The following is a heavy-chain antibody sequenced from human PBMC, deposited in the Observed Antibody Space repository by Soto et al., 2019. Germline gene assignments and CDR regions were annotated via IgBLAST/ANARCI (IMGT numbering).Heavy chain of an antibody. D-gene: IGHD3-16*02. V-gene: IGHV1-69*13. CDR3: EAEMTFGKLSVV. Sequence: SVKVSCKASGDTDTNYVISWVRQAPGQGLEWMGGIFPKFGTTYSAQKLQDRLTITADESTSTVYMQLSSLRLDDTAVYYCEAEMTFGKLSVVWGQGTTVTV. CDR2: IFPKFGTT. J-gene: IGHJ6*02. CDR1: GDTDTNYV.